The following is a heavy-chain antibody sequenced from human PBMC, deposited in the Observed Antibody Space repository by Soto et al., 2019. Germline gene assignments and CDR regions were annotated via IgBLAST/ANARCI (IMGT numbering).Heavy chain of an antibody. J-gene: IGHJ4*02. D-gene: IGHD5-12*01. CDR2: ISWNSGRI. V-gene: IGHV3-9*01. CDR1: GFTFDDYA. CDR3: AKDMGYSGYDGCYFDY. Sequence: GGSLRLSCAASGFTFDDYAMHWVRQAPGKGLEWVSGISWNSGRIGYADSVKGRFTISRDNAKNSLYLQMNSLRAEDTALYYCAKDMGYSGYDGCYFDYWGQGTLVTVSS.